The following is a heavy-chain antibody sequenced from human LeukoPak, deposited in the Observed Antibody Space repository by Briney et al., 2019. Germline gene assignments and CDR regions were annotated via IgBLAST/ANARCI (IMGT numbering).Heavy chain of an antibody. D-gene: IGHD6-13*01. V-gene: IGHV3-9*01. CDR3: AKGSPAAGKSYYFDY. J-gene: IGHJ4*02. CDR2: ISWNSGSI. Sequence: PGGSLRLSCAASGFTFDDYAMHWVRHAPGKGLEWVSGISWNSGSIGYADSVKGRFTISRDNSKNTLYLQMNSLRAEDTAVYYCAKGSPAAGKSYYFDYWGQGTLVTVSS. CDR1: GFTFDDYA.